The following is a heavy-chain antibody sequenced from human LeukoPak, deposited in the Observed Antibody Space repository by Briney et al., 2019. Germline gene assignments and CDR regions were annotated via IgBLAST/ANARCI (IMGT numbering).Heavy chain of an antibody. J-gene: IGHJ3*02. CDR3: ARSESSSPRRALDI. CDR1: GFTVSSNF. CDR2: MFAGGST. D-gene: IGHD6-6*01. V-gene: IGHV3-66*02. Sequence: PGGSLRLSCAASGFTVSSNFMIWVRQAPGQGLEWVSGMFAGGSTYYADSVTGRFTISRDTSKNTLYLQMNSLRPEDTAQYYCARSESSSPRRALDIWGLGTMVTVSS.